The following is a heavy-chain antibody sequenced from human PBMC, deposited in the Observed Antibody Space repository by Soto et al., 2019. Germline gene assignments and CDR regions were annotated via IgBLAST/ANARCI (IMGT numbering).Heavy chain of an antibody. Sequence: QVQLVESGGGVVQPGRSLRLSCAASGFTFSSYAMHWVRQAPGKGLEWVAVISYDGSNKYYADSVKGRFTISRDNSKNTLYLQMNSLRAEDTAVYYCARDRAMGSSGYAHLGYYYYGMDVWGQGTTVTVSS. CDR3: ARDRAMGSSGYAHLGYYYYGMDV. V-gene: IGHV3-30-3*01. J-gene: IGHJ6*02. CDR1: GFTFSSYA. CDR2: ISYDGSNK. D-gene: IGHD3-22*01.